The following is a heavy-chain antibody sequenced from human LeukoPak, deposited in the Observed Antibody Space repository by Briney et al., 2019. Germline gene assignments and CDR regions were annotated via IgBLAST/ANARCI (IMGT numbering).Heavy chain of an antibody. D-gene: IGHD3-10*01. CDR1: GGSISSSSYY. V-gene: IGHV4-39*07. Sequence: SPSETLSLTCTVSGGSISSSSYYWGWIRQPPGKGLEWIGSIYYSGSTYYNPSLKSRVTISVDTSKNQFSLKLSSVTAADTAVYYCARDRGVLGYRYAFDIWGQGTMVTVSS. CDR3: ARDRGVLGYRYAFDI. J-gene: IGHJ3*02. CDR2: IYYSGST.